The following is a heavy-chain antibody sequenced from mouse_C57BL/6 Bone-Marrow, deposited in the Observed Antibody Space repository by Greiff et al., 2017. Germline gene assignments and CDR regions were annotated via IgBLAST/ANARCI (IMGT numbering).Heavy chain of an antibody. Sequence: QVQLKESGPELVKPGASVKISCKASGYAFSSSWMNWVKQRPGKGLEWIGRIYPGDGDTNYNGKFKGKATLTADKSSSTAYMQLSSLTSEDSAVYFCARWGHYYGSSYINYWGQGTTLTVSS. CDR3: ARWGHYYGSSYINY. J-gene: IGHJ2*01. CDR2: IYPGDGDT. D-gene: IGHD1-1*01. CDR1: GYAFSSSW. V-gene: IGHV1-82*01.